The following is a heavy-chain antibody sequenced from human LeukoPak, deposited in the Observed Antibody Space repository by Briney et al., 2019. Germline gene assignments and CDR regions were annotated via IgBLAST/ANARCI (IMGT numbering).Heavy chain of an antibody. Sequence: ASVKVSCKTSGYNFNGYFVHLVRQAPGQGLEWMGRINPNTGATNYAQRFQGRVTMTRDTSITTVYMELTRLTSDDTAQFYCARQHPLRGGDNSAALFDPWGQGTLVTVSS. J-gene: IGHJ5*02. V-gene: IGHV1-2*06. CDR2: INPNTGAT. CDR1: GYNFNGYF. CDR3: ARQHPLRGGDNSAALFDP. D-gene: IGHD3-22*01.